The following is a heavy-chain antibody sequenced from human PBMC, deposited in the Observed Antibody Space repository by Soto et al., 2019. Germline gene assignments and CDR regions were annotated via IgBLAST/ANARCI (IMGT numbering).Heavy chain of an antibody. Sequence: KASETLSLTCTVSGGSISSYYWSWIRQPPGKGLEWIGYIYYSGSTNYNPSLKSRVTISVDTSKNQFSLKLSSVTAADTAVYYCAGIGYYKIDYWGQGTLVTVSS. CDR3: AGIGYYKIDY. CDR2: IYYSGST. J-gene: IGHJ4*02. V-gene: IGHV4-59*01. CDR1: GGSISSYY. D-gene: IGHD3-3*01.